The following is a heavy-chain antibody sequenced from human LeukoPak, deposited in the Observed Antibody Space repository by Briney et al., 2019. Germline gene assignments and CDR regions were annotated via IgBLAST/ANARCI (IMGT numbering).Heavy chain of an antibody. Sequence: SETLSLTCAVSGGAISSSNWWSWVRQPPGKWLEWIGEIYHSGSTNYNPSLKSRVTISVDKSKNQFSLKLSSVTAADTAVYYCARGRRGVRRMPWCYYYMDVWGKGTTVTVSS. J-gene: IGHJ6*03. V-gene: IGHV4-4*02. CDR1: GGAISSSNW. D-gene: IGHD3-16*01. CDR3: ARGRRGVRRMPWCYYYMDV. CDR2: IYHSGST.